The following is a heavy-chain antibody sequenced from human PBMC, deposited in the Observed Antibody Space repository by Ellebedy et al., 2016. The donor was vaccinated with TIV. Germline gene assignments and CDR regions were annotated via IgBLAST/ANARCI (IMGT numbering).Heavy chain of an antibody. D-gene: IGHD3-10*01. J-gene: IGHJ6*02. CDR3: ARDRPMVRGLQNGMDV. CDR2: INPNSGDT. Sequence: ASVKVSCKASGYTFTGYYMHWVRQAPGQGLEWMGWINPNSGDTNYAQKFQGRVTMTRDTSINTAYMGLSRLRSDDTAVYYCARDRPMVRGLQNGMDVWGQGTAVTVSS. CDR1: GYTFTGYY. V-gene: IGHV1-2*02.